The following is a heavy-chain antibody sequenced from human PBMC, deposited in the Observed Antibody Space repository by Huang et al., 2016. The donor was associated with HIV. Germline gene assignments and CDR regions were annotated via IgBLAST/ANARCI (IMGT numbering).Heavy chain of an antibody. J-gene: IGHJ4*02. CDR1: GYTFIDKG. CDR2: ISGQNGKT. V-gene: IGHV1-18*01. Sequence: QVQLVQSGGEVKQPGAAVKVSCRTSGYTFIDKGISWVRQAPGQGLEWMGWISGQNGKTNYARKFHGRVNMTTDTSTSIAYMELRYLRSDDTAIYYCARDDQRWLAYFDFWGQGTLVTVSS. D-gene: IGHD6-19*01. CDR3: ARDDQRWLAYFDF.